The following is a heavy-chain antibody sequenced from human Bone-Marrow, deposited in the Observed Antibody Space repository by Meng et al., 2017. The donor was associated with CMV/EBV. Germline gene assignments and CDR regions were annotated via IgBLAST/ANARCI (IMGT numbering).Heavy chain of an antibody. CDR1: GYTFTSYY. CDR2: INPSGGST. V-gene: IGHV1-46*01. Sequence: ASVKVSCKASGYTFTSYYMHWVRQAPGQGLEWMGIINPSGGSTSYAQKFQGRVTMTTDTSTSTAYMELRSLRSDDTAVYYCARDEYSSGWPGDYWGQGTLVTVSS. D-gene: IGHD6-19*01. J-gene: IGHJ4*02. CDR3: ARDEYSSGWPGDY.